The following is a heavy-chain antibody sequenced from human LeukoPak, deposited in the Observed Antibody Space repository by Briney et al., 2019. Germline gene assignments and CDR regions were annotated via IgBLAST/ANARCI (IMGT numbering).Heavy chain of an antibody. D-gene: IGHD6-19*01. CDR3: ARSGVQWQWLLTYDAFDI. CDR2: ISYDKSNK. V-gene: IGHV3-30-3*01. Sequence: QPGGSLRLSCAASGFTFSSYAMHWVRQAPGKGLEWVALISYDKSNKYYADSVKGRFTISRDNSKNTLFVQMNSLRTEDTAVYYCARSGVQWQWLLTYDAFDIWGQGTVVTVSS. J-gene: IGHJ3*02. CDR1: GFTFSSYA.